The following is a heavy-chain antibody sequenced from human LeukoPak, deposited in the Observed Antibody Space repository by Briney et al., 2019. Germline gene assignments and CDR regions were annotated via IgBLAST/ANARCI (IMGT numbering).Heavy chain of an antibody. V-gene: IGHV3-7*03. CDR2: INPHGSAR. D-gene: IGHD5-12*01. J-gene: IGHJ6*02. CDR3: ARVSYRQDGMDV. CDR1: GFPFSSYS. Sequence: PGGSLRLSCAASGFPFSSYSMTWVRQAPGKGLEWVANINPHGSARGYVGSVKGRFTVSRDNAKYSLYLQMNSLRAEDTALYYCARVSYRQDGMDVWGQGATVIVSS.